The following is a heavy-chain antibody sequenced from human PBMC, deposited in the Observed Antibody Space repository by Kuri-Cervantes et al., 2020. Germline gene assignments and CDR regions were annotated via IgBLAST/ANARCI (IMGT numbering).Heavy chain of an antibody. CDR2: IYSGGST. D-gene: IGHD3-9*01. CDR3: ATDVDWLYYYYYGMDV. J-gene: IGHJ6*02. V-gene: IGHV3-53*01. Sequence: GESLKISCAASGFTVSSNYMSWVRQAPGKGLEWVSVIYSGGSTYYADSVKGRFTISRDNSKNTLYLQMNSLRAEDTAVYYCATDVDWLYYYYYGMDVWGQGTTVTVSS. CDR1: GFTVSSNY.